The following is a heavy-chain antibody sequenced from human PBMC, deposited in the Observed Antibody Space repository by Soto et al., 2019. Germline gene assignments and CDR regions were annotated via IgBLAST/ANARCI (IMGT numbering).Heavy chain of an antibody. CDR1: GGSISSYY. CDR3: ARVPDR. J-gene: IGHJ5*02. D-gene: IGHD2-2*01. CDR2: IYYSGST. Sequence: ASETLSLTCTVSGGSISSYYWSWIRQPPGEGLEWIGYIYYSGSTNYNPSLKSRVTISVDRSKNQFSLKLSSVTAADTAVYYCARVPDRWGQGTLVTVSS. V-gene: IGHV4-59*12.